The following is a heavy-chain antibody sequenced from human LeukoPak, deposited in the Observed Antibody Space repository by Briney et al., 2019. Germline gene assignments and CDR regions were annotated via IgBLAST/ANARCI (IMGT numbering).Heavy chain of an antibody. J-gene: IGHJ4*02. V-gene: IGHV3-23*01. Sequence: GGSLRLSCAASGFTFSSYSMNWVRQAPGKGLEWVSAISGSGGSTYYADSVKGRFTISRDNSKNTLYLQMNSLRAEDTAIYYCAKALTSYCSSTSCYVTDYWGQGTLVTVSS. D-gene: IGHD2-2*01. CDR1: GFTFSSYS. CDR3: AKALTSYCSSTSCYVTDY. CDR2: ISGSGGST.